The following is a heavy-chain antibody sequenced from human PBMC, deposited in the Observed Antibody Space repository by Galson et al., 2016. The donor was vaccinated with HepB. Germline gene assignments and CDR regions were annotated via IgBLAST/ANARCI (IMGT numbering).Heavy chain of an antibody. D-gene: IGHD3-22*01. Sequence: SLRLSCAASGFSLSSYWMSWVRQAPRKGLEWVSSISGSGGSTYYADSVKGRFTISRDNSKNPLYLRMNSLRPEDTALYYCAKDSSAYYYVSFYYSAMDVWGQGTTVTVSS. CDR2: ISGSGGST. CDR1: GFSLSSYW. CDR3: AKDSSAYYYVSFYYSAMDV. V-gene: IGHV3-23*01. J-gene: IGHJ6*02.